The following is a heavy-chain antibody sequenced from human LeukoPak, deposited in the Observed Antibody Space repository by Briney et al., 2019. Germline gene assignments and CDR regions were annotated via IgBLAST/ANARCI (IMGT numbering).Heavy chain of an antibody. J-gene: IGHJ6*03. V-gene: IGHV4-39*07. CDR1: GGSISSSSYY. D-gene: IGHD6-13*01. Sequence: SETLSLTCTVSGGSISSSSYYWGWIRQPPGKGLEWIGSIYYSGSTYYNPSLKSRVTISVDTSENQFSLKLSSVTAADTAVYYCARVSIAAELPRHYYYYMDVWGKGTTVTISS. CDR3: ARVSIAAELPRHYYYYMDV. CDR2: IYYSGST.